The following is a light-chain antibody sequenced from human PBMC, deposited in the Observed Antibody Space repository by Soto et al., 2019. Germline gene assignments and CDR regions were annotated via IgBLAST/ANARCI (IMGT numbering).Light chain of an antibody. V-gene: IGKV3-20*01. CDR1: QSVSSSY. Sequence: EIVLTQSPGTLSLSPGERATLSCRASQSVSSSYLAWYQQKPGQAPRLLICGASSRATGIPDRFSGSGSGTDFTLTISRLEPEDFPVYYCQQYGSSRTFGKGTKVDIK. J-gene: IGKJ1*01. CDR3: QQYGSSRT. CDR2: GAS.